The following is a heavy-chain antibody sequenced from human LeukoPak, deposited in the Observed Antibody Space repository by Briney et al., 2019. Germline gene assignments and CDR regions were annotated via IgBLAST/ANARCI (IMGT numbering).Heavy chain of an antibody. D-gene: IGHD6-13*01. J-gene: IGHJ6*03. CDR3: ATWGYSSSGSYYYYYYMDV. CDR2: MNPNSGNT. V-gene: IGHV1-8*01. CDR1: GYTFTSYD. Sequence: ASVKVSCKASGYTFTSYDINWVRRAAGQGLEWMGWMNPNSGNTGYAQKFQGRVTMTRNTSISTAYMELSSLRSEDTAVYYCATWGYSSSGSYYYYYYMDVWGKGTTVTVSS.